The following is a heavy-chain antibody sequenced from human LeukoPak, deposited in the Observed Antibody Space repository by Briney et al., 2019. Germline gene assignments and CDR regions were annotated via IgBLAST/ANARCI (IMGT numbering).Heavy chain of an antibody. CDR1: GGTFSSYA. V-gene: IGHV1-69*06. CDR2: IIPIFGTA. J-gene: IGHJ3*02. Sequence: SVKVTCKASGGTFSSYAISWVRQAPGQGLEWMGGIIPIFGTANYAQKFQGRVTITADKSTSTAYMELSSLRSEDTAVYYCAKEPNVVVIAGYDAFDIWGRGTMVTVSS. D-gene: IGHD3-22*01. CDR3: AKEPNVVVIAGYDAFDI.